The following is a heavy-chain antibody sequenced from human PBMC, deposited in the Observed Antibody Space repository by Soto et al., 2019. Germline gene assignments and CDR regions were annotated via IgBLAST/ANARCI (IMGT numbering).Heavy chain of an antibody. V-gene: IGHV1-69*13. CDR1: GGTFSSYA. CDR3: ARAGGGVAAAVNYYYYGMDV. Sequence: SVKVSCKASGGTFSSYAISWVRQAPGQGLEWMGGIIPIFGTENYAQKFQGRVTITADESTSTAYMELSSLRSEDTAVYYCARAGGGVAAAVNYYYYGMDVWGQGTTVTVSS. CDR2: IIPIFGTE. D-gene: IGHD6-13*01. J-gene: IGHJ6*02.